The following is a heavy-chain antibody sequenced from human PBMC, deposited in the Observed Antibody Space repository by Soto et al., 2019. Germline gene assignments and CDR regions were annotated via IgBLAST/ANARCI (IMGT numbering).Heavy chain of an antibody. Sequence: GGSLRLSCAASGFTFSSYSMNWVRQAPGKGLEWVSYISSSSSTIYYADSVKSRFTISRDNAKNSLYLQMNSHRDEDTAVYYCARDLQYCSGTSCYQAKGSFDYWGQGTLVTVSS. J-gene: IGHJ4*02. V-gene: IGHV3-48*02. CDR3: ARDLQYCSGTSCYQAKGSFDY. CDR1: GFTFSSYS. D-gene: IGHD2-2*01. CDR2: ISSSSSTI.